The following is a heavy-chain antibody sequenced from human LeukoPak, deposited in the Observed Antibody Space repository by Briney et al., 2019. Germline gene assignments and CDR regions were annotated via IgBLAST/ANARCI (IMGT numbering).Heavy chain of an antibody. CDR2: ISDSGGST. Sequence: GGSLRLSCSASGFPFSSYAMHWVRRAPGKGLEYVSAISDSGGSTYYADSVKGRFTISRDNSKNTLYLQMSSLRAEGTAVYFCVRGYSFGPYGMDVWGQGTTVTVSS. D-gene: IGHD2-15*01. V-gene: IGHV3-64D*09. CDR3: VRGYSFGPYGMDV. CDR1: GFPFSSYA. J-gene: IGHJ6*02.